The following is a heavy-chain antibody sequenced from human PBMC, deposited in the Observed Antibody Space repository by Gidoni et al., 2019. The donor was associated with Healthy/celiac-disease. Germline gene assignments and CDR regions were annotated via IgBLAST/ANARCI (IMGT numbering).Heavy chain of an antibody. CDR3: ARGNSYCSGGSCYPRWWYYYYGMDV. CDR1: GGTFSSYA. V-gene: IGHV1-69*01. Sequence: QVQLVQSGAEVKKPGSSVKVSCKASGGTFSSYAISWVRQAPGQGLEWMGGIIPIFGTANYAQKFQGRVTITADESTSTAYMELSSLRSEDTAVYYCARGNSYCSGGSCYPRWWYYYYGMDVWGQGTTVTVSS. CDR2: IIPIFGTA. J-gene: IGHJ6*02. D-gene: IGHD2-15*01.